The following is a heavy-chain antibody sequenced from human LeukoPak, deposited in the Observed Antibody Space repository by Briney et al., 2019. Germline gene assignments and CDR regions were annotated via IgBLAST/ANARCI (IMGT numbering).Heavy chain of an antibody. J-gene: IGHJ4*02. CDR1: GYTFPDYY. D-gene: IGHD4-17*01. CDR2: INPNSGGT. Sequence: ASVKVSCKASGYTFPDYYMHWVRQAPGQGLKWMGWINPNSGGTNYAKKFQGRVTMTRETSISTASMELTRLTSNDTAVYYCARDTVDYWGQGTLVTVSS. V-gene: IGHV1-2*02. CDR3: ARDTVDY.